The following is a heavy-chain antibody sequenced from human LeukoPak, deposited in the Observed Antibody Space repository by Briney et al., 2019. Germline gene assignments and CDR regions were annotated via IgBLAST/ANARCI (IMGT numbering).Heavy chain of an antibody. J-gene: IGHJ4*02. D-gene: IGHD5-12*01. CDR3: AKDRGYSGYDFDY. V-gene: IGHV3-23*01. Sequence: GGSLRLSCAASGFTFSSYAMSWVRQAPGKGLEWVSTISGGGGSAYYADSVKGRFTISRDSSKNTLYLQMNSLRAEDTAVHYCAKDRGYSGYDFDYWGQGTLVTVSS. CDR1: GFTFSSYA. CDR2: ISGGGGSA.